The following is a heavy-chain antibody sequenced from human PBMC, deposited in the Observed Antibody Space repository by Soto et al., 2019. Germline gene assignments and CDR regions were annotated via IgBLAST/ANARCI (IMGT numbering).Heavy chain of an antibody. CDR2: IRSKPNNYAA. CDR3: ARNYYDSSGFVDY. Sequence: GGSLRLSCAASGFTFSGSAMHWVRQASGKGLEWVGRIRSKPNNYAATYAASVKGRFAISRDDSKNTAYLQMNSLKTDDTAVYYCARNYYDSSGFVDYWGQGTLVTVSS. CDR1: GFTFSGSA. D-gene: IGHD3-22*01. V-gene: IGHV3-73*01. J-gene: IGHJ4*02.